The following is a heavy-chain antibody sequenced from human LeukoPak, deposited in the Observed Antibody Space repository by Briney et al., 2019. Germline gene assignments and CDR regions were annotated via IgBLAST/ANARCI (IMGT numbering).Heavy chain of an antibody. CDR3: AKDNRGYYYYMDV. CDR1: GFTFGSYW. D-gene: IGHD2/OR15-2a*01. Sequence: GGSLRLSCAASGFTFGSYWMSWVRQAPGKGLEWVANIKQDGSEKYYVDSVKGRFTISRDNAKNSLYLQMNSLRAEDTAVYYCAKDNRGYYYYMDVWGKGTTVTVSS. V-gene: IGHV3-7*01. J-gene: IGHJ6*03. CDR2: IKQDGSEK.